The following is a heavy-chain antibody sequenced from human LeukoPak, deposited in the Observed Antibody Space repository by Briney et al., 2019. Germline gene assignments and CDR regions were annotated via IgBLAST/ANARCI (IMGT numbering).Heavy chain of an antibody. CDR2: IIPIFGTA. CDR1: GGTFSSYA. V-gene: IGHV1-69*13. Sequence: ASVKVSCKASGGTFSSYAISWVRQAPGQGLEWMGGIIPIFGTANYAQKFQGRVTITADESTSTAYMELSSLRSEDTAVHYCARVVDVGSWLVRYYYYYGMDVWGQGTTVTVSS. D-gene: IGHD6-19*01. J-gene: IGHJ6*02. CDR3: ARVVDVGSWLVRYYYYYGMDV.